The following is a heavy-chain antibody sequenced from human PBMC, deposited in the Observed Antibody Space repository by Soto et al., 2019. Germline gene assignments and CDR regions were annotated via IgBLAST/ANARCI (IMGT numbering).Heavy chain of an antibody. CDR2: ISYDGSNK. Sequence: GGSLRLSCAASGFTFSSYAMHWVRQAPGKGLEWVAVISYDGSNKYYADSVKGRFTISRDNSKNTLYLQMNSLRAEDTAVYYCARGEGSGWYGARGGNDYWGQGTLVTVSS. V-gene: IGHV3-30-3*01. D-gene: IGHD6-19*01. CDR1: GFTFSSYA. J-gene: IGHJ4*02. CDR3: ARGEGSGWYGARGGNDY.